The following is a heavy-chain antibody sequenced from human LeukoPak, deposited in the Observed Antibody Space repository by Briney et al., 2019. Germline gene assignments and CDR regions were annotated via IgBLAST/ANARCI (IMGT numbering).Heavy chain of an antibody. J-gene: IGHJ4*02. CDR2: IYTSGST. Sequence: PSETLSLTCTVSGASISSGGYFWTWIRQPAGKGLEWIGRIYTSGSTNYNASLQSRVTISVDMSKNQFSLKLSSVTAADTAVYYCARAGLDSSLGYWGQGTLVTVSS. D-gene: IGHD6-13*01. CDR1: GASISSGGYF. V-gene: IGHV4-61*02. CDR3: ARAGLDSSLGY.